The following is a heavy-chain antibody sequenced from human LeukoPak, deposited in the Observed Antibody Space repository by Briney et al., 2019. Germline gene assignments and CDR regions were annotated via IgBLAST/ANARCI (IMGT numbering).Heavy chain of an antibody. CDR1: GYTLTELS. D-gene: IGHD1-26*01. CDR2: FDPEDGET. J-gene: IGHJ6*03. CDR3: ATGVGATHYYYYYMDV. V-gene: IGHV1-24*01. Sequence: GASVKVSCKVSGYTLTELSMHWVRQAPGKGLEWMGGFDPEDGETIYAQKFQGRVTMTEDTSTDTAYMELSSLRSEDTAVYYCATGVGATHYYYYYMDVWGKGTTVTVSS.